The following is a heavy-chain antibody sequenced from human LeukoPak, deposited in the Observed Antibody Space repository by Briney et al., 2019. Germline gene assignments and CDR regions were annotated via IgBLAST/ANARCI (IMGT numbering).Heavy chain of an antibody. CDR1: NGSMTSDSYY. J-gene: IGHJ5*02. Sequence: SETLSLTCTVSNGSMTSDSYYWAWVRQPPGKGLERIGTIFYSGKTYYSASLKSRVTVSLDTSKKNFSLRLSSVTAADTAVYYCARLWIVATWFDAWGRGALVTVSS. V-gene: IGHV4-39*02. CDR2: IFYSGKT. CDR3: ARLWIVATWFDA. D-gene: IGHD2-2*03.